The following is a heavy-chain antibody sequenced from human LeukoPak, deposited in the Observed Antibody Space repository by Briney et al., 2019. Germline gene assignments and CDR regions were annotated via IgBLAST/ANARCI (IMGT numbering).Heavy chain of an antibody. V-gene: IGHV4-59*01. CDR3: ARGFEYNYRYTFGY. Sequence: SETLSLTYAVYGGSISSYYWSWIRQPPGKGLEWIGYIYSGSTDYNPSLKSRVTISVDTSKNQFSLQLSSVTAADTAVYYCARGFEYNYRYTFGYWGQGTLVTVSS. CDR2: IYSGST. D-gene: IGHD5-18*01. J-gene: IGHJ4*02. CDR1: GGSISSYY.